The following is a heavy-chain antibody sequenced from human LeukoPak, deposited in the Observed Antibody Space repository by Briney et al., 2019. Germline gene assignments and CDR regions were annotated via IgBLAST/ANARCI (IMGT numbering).Heavy chain of an antibody. CDR2: ISSSGRYI. J-gene: IGHJ4*02. CDR1: GFTFSSYT. V-gene: IGHV3-21*04. CDR3: AKANYDFWSSYFDY. Sequence: GGSLRLSCAASGFTFSSYTLNGVRQAPGKGLEWVASISSSGRYIHYADSVKGRFTISRDNAKNSLYLQMNSLRAEDTAVYYCAKANYDFWSSYFDYWGQGTLVTVSS. D-gene: IGHD3-3*01.